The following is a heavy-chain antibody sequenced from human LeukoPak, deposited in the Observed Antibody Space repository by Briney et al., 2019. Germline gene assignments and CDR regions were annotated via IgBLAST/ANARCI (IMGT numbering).Heavy chain of an antibody. D-gene: IGHD3-22*01. CDR1: GGSISSGGYS. V-gene: IGHV4-30-2*01. J-gene: IGHJ5*02. Sequence: SETLSLTCAVSGGSISSGGYSWSWIRQPPGKGLEWIGYIYHSGSTYYNPSLKSRVTISVDRSKNQFSLKLSSVTAADTAVYYCARADCYYDSSGKGVDWFDPWGQGTLVTVSS. CDR2: IYHSGST. CDR3: ARADCYYDSSGKGVDWFDP.